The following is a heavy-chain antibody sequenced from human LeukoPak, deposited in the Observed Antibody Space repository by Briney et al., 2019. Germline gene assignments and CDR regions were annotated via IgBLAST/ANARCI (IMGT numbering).Heavy chain of an antibody. CDR3: ASVRLWGSGWSSYYFDY. CDR1: GYTFTGYY. CDR2: INPNSGGT. Sequence: GASVRVSCKASGYTFTGYYMHWVRQAPGQGLEWMGWINPNSGGTNYAQKFQGRVTMTRDTSISTAYMELSRLRSEGTAVYYCASVRLWGSGWSSYYFDYWGQGTLVTVSS. V-gene: IGHV1-2*02. J-gene: IGHJ4*02. D-gene: IGHD6-19*01.